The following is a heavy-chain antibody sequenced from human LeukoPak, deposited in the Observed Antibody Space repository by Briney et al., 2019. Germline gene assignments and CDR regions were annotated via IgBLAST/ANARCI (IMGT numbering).Heavy chain of an antibody. V-gene: IGHV3-30*18. D-gene: IGHD6-19*01. J-gene: IGHJ6*02. CDR3: AKEVARAVDENYYGMDV. CDR2: ISYDGSNK. Sequence: PGRSLRLSCAASGFTFSSYGMHWVRQAPGKGLEWVAVISYDGSNKYYADSVKGRFTISRDNSKNTLYLQMNSLRAEDTAVYYCAKEVARAVDENYYGMDVWGQGTTVTVSS. CDR1: GFTFSSYG.